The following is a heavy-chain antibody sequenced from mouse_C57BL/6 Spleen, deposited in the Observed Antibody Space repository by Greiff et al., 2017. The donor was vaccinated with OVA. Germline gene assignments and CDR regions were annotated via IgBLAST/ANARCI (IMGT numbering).Heavy chain of an antibody. D-gene: IGHD3-3*01. CDR1: GYTFTDYE. Sequence: VQLQQSGAELVRPGASVTLSCKASGYTFTDYEMHWVKQTPVHGLEWIGAIDPETGGTAYNQKFKGKAILTADKSSSTAYMELRSLTSEDSAVYYCTRKGIPFDYWGQGTTLTVSS. CDR3: TRKGIPFDY. J-gene: IGHJ2*01. V-gene: IGHV1-15*01. CDR2: IDPETGGT.